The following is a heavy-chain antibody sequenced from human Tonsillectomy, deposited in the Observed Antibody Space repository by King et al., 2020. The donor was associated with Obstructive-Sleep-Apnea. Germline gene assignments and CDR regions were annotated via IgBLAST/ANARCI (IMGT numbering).Heavy chain of an antibody. CDR1: GGSISSYY. D-gene: IGHD4-23*01. J-gene: IGHJ6*02. CDR2: IYYSGST. Sequence: QLQESGPGLVKPSETLSLTCTVSGGSISSYYWSWIRQPPGKGLEWIGYIYYSGSTNYNPSLKSRVTLSVDTSKNKFSLKLSSLTAADTAGYYCARTVVTYYYYYYYGMDVWGQGTTVTVSS. CDR3: ARTVVTYYYYYYYGMDV. V-gene: IGHV4-59*08.